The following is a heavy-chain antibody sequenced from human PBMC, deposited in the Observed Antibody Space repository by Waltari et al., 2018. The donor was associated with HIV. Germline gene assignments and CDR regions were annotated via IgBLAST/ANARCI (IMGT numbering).Heavy chain of an antibody. CDR2: INQDGSES. D-gene: IGHD2-15*01. CDR3: AREGGRDCSGGSCYIDY. CDR1: GFPFRRSR. J-gene: IGHJ4*02. V-gene: IGHV3-7*01. Sequence: EVEVVASGGGLVQPGGSLRLSCAVAGFPFRRSRLIWVRQAPGKGLAWVDNINQDGSESYYVGSVEGRFTISRDNTKNLLYLQMNSLRAEDTAVYYCAREGGRDCSGGSCYIDYWGQGTLVTVSS.